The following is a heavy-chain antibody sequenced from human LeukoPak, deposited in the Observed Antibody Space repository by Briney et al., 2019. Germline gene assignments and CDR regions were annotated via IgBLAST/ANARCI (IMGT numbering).Heavy chain of an antibody. V-gene: IGHV4-59*06. D-gene: IGHD3-3*01. CDR2: IYYSGST. Sequence: GSLRLSCAASGFTFSYYSMNWVRQAPGKGLEWIGHIYYSGSTYHNPSLKSRTALSVDTSKNHFSLNLTSVTAADTGIYYCARWTGSTTIFGAFDFWGQGILVTLSS. J-gene: IGHJ4*02. CDR1: GFTFSYYS. CDR3: ARWTGSTTIFGAFDF.